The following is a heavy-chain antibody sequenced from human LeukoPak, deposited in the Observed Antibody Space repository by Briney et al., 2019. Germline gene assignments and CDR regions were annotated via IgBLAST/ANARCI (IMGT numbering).Heavy chain of an antibody. D-gene: IGHD3-16*02. CDR3: ARAFIGGVIVDY. CDR2: INPNSGGT. CDR1: GYTFTGYY. Sequence: ASVKVSCKASGYTFTGYYMHWVRQAPGQGLEWMGWINPNSGGTNYAQKFQGRVTMTRDTSISTAYMELSRLRSDDMAVYYCARAFIGGVIVDYWGQGTLVTVSS. J-gene: IGHJ4*02. V-gene: IGHV1-2*02.